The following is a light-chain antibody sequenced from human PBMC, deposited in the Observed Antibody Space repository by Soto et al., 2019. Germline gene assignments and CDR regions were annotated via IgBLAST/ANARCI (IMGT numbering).Light chain of an antibody. CDR3: QEYNSYSEE. J-gene: IGKJ1*01. V-gene: IGKV1-5*03. Sequence: DIQMTQSPSTLSGSVGDIVTITCRASQTISSWLAWYQQKPGKAPKLLIYKASTLKSGVPSGFSGSGSGTEFTLTISSLQPDDFGTYYCQEYNSYSEEFGQGTKVDIK. CDR1: QTISSW. CDR2: KAS.